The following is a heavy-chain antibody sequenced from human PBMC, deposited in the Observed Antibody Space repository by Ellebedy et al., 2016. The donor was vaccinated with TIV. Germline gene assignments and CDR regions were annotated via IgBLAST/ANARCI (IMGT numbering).Heavy chain of an antibody. Sequence: MPGGSLRLSCTVPGGSISSYSWSLLRQPPGRGLDSIGDISSSGSTNYNPSLKSLVTISVDTSKNQFSLKLSSVTAADTAVDYCARHSRRGGVWDYYYYGMDVWGQGTTVTVSS. J-gene: IGHJ6*02. CDR1: GGSISSYS. D-gene: IGHD2-8*01. CDR3: ARHSRRGGVWDYYYYGMDV. CDR2: ISSSGST. V-gene: IGHV4-59*08.